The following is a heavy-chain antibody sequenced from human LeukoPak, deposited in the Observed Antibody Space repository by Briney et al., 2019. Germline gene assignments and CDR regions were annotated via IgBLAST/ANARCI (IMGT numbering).Heavy chain of an antibody. D-gene: IGHD6-13*01. CDR3: AREDDSSWLHDVFDI. J-gene: IGHJ3*02. CDR2: IRANNGNT. CDR1: GYTITTYA. Sequence: GASVKVSCKASGYTITTYAITWVRQAPGQGLEWMGWIRANNGNTNYAQKLQGRVTMTTDTSTSTAYMELRSLRSDDTAVYYCAREDDSSWLHDVFDIWGQGTMVTVSS. V-gene: IGHV1-18*01.